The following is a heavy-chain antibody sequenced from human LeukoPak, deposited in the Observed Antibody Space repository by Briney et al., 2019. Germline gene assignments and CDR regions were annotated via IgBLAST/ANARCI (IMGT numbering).Heavy chain of an antibody. CDR2: IWYDGSKK. CDR1: GFTFSSYG. Sequence: GRSLRLSCAASGFTFSSYGMHWVRQAPGKGLEWVAVIWYDGSKKDYGESVKGRFTIARDNSKNTLYLQMNSLRAEDTAVYYCARPTIAAAGNFEYWGQGTLVTVSS. J-gene: IGHJ4*02. CDR3: ARPTIAAAGNFEY. V-gene: IGHV3-33*01. D-gene: IGHD6-13*01.